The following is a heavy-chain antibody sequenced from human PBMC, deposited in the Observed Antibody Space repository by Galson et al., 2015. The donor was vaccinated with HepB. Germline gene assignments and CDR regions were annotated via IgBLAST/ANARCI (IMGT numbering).Heavy chain of an antibody. CDR1: GYTFTDYA. CDR3: ARPMVRGIDAFDI. J-gene: IGHJ3*02. CDR2: INTHTGNP. V-gene: IGHV7-4-1*02. D-gene: IGHD3-10*01. Sequence: SVKVSCKASGYTFTDYAINWVRQAPGQGLEWMGWINTHTGNPTYAQGFTGRLVFSLDTSVSTAYLKISSLKAEDTAVYYCARPMVRGIDAFDIWGQGTMVAVSS.